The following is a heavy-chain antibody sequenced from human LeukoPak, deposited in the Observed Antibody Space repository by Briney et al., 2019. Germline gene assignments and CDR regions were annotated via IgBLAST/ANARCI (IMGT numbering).Heavy chain of an antibody. D-gene: IGHD3-22*01. V-gene: IGHV1-18*01. CDR3: AGDSGYDAFDI. Sequence: SVTVSLTASVYTFTSYGISWVRQAPGQGLEWMGWISAYNGNTNNAHKRQGKVTMTTDTSTSKAYMELRSLRSDDSAVYYWAGDSGYDAFDIWGQGTMVTVSS. J-gene: IGHJ3*02. CDR1: VYTFTSYG. CDR2: ISAYNGNT.